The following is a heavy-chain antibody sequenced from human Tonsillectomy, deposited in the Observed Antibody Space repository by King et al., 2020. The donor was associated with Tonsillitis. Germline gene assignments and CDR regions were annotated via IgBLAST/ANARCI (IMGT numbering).Heavy chain of an antibody. D-gene: IGHD3-9*01. J-gene: IGHJ4*02. CDR3: TREFRNDILTDDKFFDH. V-gene: IGHV3-30*01. CDR1: GFTFSKYA. CDR2: ISYDGSNK. Sequence: VQLVESGGGVVQPGRSLRLSCAASGFTFSKYAMHWVRQAPGKGLEWGAVISYDGSNKYYADSVKGRFTISRDNSKNTLYVQMNSLRAEETAVYYCTREFRNDILTDDKFFDHWGQGTLVTVSS.